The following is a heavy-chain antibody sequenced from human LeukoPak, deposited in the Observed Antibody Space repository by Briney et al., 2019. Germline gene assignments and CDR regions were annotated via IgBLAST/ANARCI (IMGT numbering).Heavy chain of an antibody. CDR3: ARALPHYYDSSGYKYYFDY. D-gene: IGHD3-22*01. V-gene: IGHV4-61*01. J-gene: IGHJ4*02. CDR1: GVSVSSGSYY. CDR2: IYYSGST. Sequence: SETLSLTCTVSGVSVSSGSYYWSWLRQPPGKGLEWIGYIYYSGSTNYNPSLKSRVTISVDTSKNQFSLKLSSVTAADTAVYYCARALPHYYDSSGYKYYFDYWGQGTLVTVSS.